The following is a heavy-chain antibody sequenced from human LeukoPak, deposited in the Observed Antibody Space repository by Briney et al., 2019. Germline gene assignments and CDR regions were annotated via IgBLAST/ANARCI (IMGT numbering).Heavy chain of an antibody. Sequence: GGSLRLSCAASGFTFSSYLMSWVRQAPGKGLEWVANMKYDGSEKYYVDSVKGRFTISRDNAKNSLYLQMNSLRAEDTAVYYCARDIEAAGLFLDYWGQGTLVTVSS. CDR2: MKYDGSEK. V-gene: IGHV3-7*01. CDR1: GFTFSSYL. D-gene: IGHD6-13*01. CDR3: ARDIEAAGLFLDY. J-gene: IGHJ4*02.